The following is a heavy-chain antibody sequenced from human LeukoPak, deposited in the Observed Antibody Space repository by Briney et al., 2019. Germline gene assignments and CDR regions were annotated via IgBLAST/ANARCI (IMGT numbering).Heavy chain of an antibody. D-gene: IGHD3-16*01. Sequence: ASVKVSCKASGYTFISYGINWVRQAPGQGLEWMAYISPHKDRSHYAQNFQGRVAMTTDTSTTTAYMELSSLRSDDTAIYYCARVRGAGYMDVWGNGTTVIIFS. CDR2: ISPHKDRS. CDR1: GYTFISYG. J-gene: IGHJ6*03. CDR3: ARVRGAGYMDV. V-gene: IGHV1-18*04.